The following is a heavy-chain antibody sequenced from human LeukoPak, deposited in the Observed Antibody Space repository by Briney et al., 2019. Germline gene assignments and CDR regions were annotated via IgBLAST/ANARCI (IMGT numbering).Heavy chain of an antibody. J-gene: IGHJ4*02. V-gene: IGHV5-51*01. CDR1: GYSLTNYW. D-gene: IGHD1-26*01. CDR2: IYPGDSDT. CDR3: ARRVDSYWFFDY. Sequence: GNSLKISCKGSGYSLTNYWIGWVRKMPGKGLEWMGIIYPGDSDTRYIPSFQGQVTISADKSISTAYLQWRSLKASDTAMYYCARRVDSYWFFDYWGQGTLVTVSS.